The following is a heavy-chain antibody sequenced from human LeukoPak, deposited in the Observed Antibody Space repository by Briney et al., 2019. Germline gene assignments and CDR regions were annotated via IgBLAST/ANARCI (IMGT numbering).Heavy chain of an antibody. Sequence: GGSLRLSCATSGFTFSSAWMYWVRQAPGKGLECVATINQDGSEKEYLDSVNGRFTISRDNAKNSVYLQMNSLRAEDTAVYYCARWAYWGPGTLVSVSS. J-gene: IGHJ4*02. CDR2: INQDGSEK. V-gene: IGHV3-7*05. CDR1: GFTFSSAW. CDR3: ARWAY.